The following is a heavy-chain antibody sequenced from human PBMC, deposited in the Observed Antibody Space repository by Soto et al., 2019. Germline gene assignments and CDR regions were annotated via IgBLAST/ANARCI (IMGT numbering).Heavy chain of an antibody. CDR2: ISGSGGST. CDR3: ANLNYYDSSGYYYPFDY. V-gene: IGHV3-23*01. Sequence: GGSLRLSCAASGFTFSSYAMSWVRQAPGKGLEWVSAISGSGGSTYYGDSVKGRFTISRDNSKNTPYLQMNSLRAEDTAVYYCANLNYYDSSGYYYPFDYWGQGTLVTVSS. J-gene: IGHJ4*02. CDR1: GFTFSSYA. D-gene: IGHD3-22*01.